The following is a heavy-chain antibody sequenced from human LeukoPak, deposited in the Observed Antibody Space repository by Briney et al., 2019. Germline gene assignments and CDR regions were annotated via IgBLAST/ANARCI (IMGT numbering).Heavy chain of an antibody. V-gene: IGHV4-34*01. D-gene: IGHD6-19*01. J-gene: IGHJ4*02. CDR1: GFTFSDYY. CDR3: ARGRSGWRRGFDY. Sequence: TGGSLRLSCAASGFTFSDYYMSWIRQPPGKGLEWIGEINHSGSTNYNPSLKSRVTISVDTSKNQFSLKLSSVTAADTAVYYCARGRSGWRRGFDYWGQGTLVTVSS. CDR2: INHSGST.